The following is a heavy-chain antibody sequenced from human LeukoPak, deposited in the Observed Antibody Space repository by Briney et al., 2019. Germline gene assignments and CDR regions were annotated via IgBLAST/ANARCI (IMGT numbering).Heavy chain of an antibody. Sequence: PSETLSLTCTVSGGSISSYYWSWIRQPPGKGLEWIGYIYYSGSTNYNPSLKSRVTISADTSKNQFSLKLSSVTAADTAVYYCAREVIAGQLNWFDPWGQGTLVTVSS. CDR3: AREVIAGQLNWFDP. D-gene: IGHD2/OR15-2a*01. CDR1: GGSISSYY. CDR2: IYYSGST. V-gene: IGHV4-59*01. J-gene: IGHJ5*02.